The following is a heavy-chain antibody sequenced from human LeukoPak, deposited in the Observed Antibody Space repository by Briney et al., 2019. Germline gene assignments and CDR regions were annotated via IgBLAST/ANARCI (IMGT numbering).Heavy chain of an antibody. Sequence: SETLSLTCTVSGGSISSYYWSWIRQPPGKGLEWIGYIYYSGSTNYNPSLKSRVTISVDTSKNQFSLKLSSVTAADTAVYYCARGYCSSTSCPPSPYHYYYGMDVWGQGTTVTVSS. CDR2: IYYSGST. CDR1: GGSISSYY. D-gene: IGHD2-2*01. V-gene: IGHV4-59*01. CDR3: ARGYCSSTSCPPSPYHYYYGMDV. J-gene: IGHJ6*02.